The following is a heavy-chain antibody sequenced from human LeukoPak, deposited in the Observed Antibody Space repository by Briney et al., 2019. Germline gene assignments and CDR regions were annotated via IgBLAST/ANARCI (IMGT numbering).Heavy chain of an antibody. V-gene: IGHV1-2*02. J-gene: IGHJ4*02. CDR2: ILPDSAGA. CDR3: ARDCRKKAGAGTCY. D-gene: IGHD6-19*01. Sequence: ASVKVSCKASGYSFSDYYIHRVRQAPGQGPEWMGWILPDSAGAHSSQKFEGRHTMTRDMSTNTVYMDLGALRSDDTAVYYCARDCRKKAGAGTCYGGRGPLVSVPS. CDR1: GYSFSDYY.